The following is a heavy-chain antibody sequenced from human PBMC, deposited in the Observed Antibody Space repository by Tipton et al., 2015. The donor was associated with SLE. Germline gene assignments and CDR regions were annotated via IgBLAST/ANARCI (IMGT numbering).Heavy chain of an antibody. J-gene: IGHJ4*02. CDR2: FYDSGST. Sequence: TLSLTCAVSGGSIRSSNFYLGWIRQPPGRGLDWIGSFYDSGSTYYDPSLKSRVTISIDTSNNQFSLKLSSVTAADTAVYYCARHYGLMSTPLYYFDYWGQGTLVTVSS. CDR1: GGSIRSSNFY. V-gene: IGHV4-39*07. CDR3: ARHYGLMSTPLYYFDY. D-gene: IGHD3-3*01.